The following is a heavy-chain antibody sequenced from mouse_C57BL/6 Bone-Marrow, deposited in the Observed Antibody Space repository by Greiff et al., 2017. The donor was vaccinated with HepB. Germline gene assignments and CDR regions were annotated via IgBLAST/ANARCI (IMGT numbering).Heavy chain of an antibody. CDR1: GFTFSDYY. Sequence: VESEGGLVQPGSSMKLSCTASGFTFSDYYMAWVRQVPEKGLEWVANINYDGSSTYYLDSLKSRFIISRDNAKNILYLQMSSLKSEDTATYYCAREFITTYAMDYWGQGTSVTVSS. CDR3: AREFITTYAMDY. D-gene: IGHD1-1*01. V-gene: IGHV5-16*01. CDR2: INYDGSST. J-gene: IGHJ4*01.